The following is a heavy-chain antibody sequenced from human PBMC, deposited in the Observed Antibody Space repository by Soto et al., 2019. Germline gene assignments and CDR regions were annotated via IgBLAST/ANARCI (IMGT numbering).Heavy chain of an antibody. CDR2: ISGSGGST. CDR3: AKDPPHSSSWYWFDP. D-gene: IGHD6-13*01. Sequence: PGGSLRLSCAASGFTFSSYAMSWVRQAPGKGPEWVSAISGSGGSTYYADSVKGRFTISRDNSKNTLYLQMNSLRAEDTAVYYCAKDPPHSSSWYWFDPWGQGTLVTVSS. V-gene: IGHV3-23*01. J-gene: IGHJ5*02. CDR1: GFTFSSYA.